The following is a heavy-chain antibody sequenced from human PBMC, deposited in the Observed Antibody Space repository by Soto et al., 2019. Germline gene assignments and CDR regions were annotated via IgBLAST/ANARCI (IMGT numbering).Heavy chain of an antibody. Sequence: GGSLRLSCAASGFTFSSYGMHWVRQAPGKGLEWVAVISYDGSNKYYADSVKGRFTISRDNSKNTLYLQMNSLRAEDTAVYYCAKDGGAYGMDGWCKGTTGTVSS. V-gene: IGHV3-30*18. J-gene: IGHJ6*04. CDR3: AKDGGAYGMDG. CDR2: ISYDGSNK. CDR1: GFTFSSYG. D-gene: IGHD4-17*01.